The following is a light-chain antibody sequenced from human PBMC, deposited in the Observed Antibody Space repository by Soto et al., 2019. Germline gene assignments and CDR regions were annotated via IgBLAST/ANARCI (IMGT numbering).Light chain of an antibody. CDR2: DVS. CDR1: ESIRNW. CDR3: QQYHSFPLT. J-gene: IGKJ4*01. Sequence: DIQMTQSPSTLSASVGDRITITCRASESIRNWLAWYQLKPGRAPTVVIYDVSALHSGVPSRFSGSASGTEFTLTISSLQPEDFATYFCQQYHSFPLTFGGGTKVEIK. V-gene: IGKV1-5*01.